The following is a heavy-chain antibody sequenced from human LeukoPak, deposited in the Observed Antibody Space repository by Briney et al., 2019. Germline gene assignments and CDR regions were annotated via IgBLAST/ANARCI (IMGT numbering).Heavy chain of an antibody. CDR2: IYHSGST. CDR1: GYSISSGYY. CDR3: ARAGYCSSTSCPIGKIDY. J-gene: IGHJ4*02. V-gene: IGHV4-38-2*01. Sequence: SETLSLTCAVSGYSISSGYYWGWIRQPPGKGLEWIGSIYHSGSTCYNPSLKSRVTISVDTSKNQFSLKLSSVTAADTAVYYCARAGYCSSTSCPIGKIDYWGQGTLVTVSS. D-gene: IGHD2-2*03.